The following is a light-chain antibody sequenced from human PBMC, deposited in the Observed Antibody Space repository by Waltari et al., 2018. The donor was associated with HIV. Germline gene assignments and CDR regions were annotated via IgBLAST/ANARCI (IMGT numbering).Light chain of an antibody. J-gene: IGLJ2*01. CDR2: RND. CDR3: ATWDNSLGTFI. CDR1: WQDIGSNF. Sequence: QSVLTQPPSASATPGQRVAIPCSGDWQDIGSNFVNWYRLLPGTTPKPLISRNDLRPSGVPDRFSGSKFDSSASLAVTDLRSEDEGDYYCATWDNSLGTFIFGGGTRLTVL. V-gene: IGLV1-47*01.